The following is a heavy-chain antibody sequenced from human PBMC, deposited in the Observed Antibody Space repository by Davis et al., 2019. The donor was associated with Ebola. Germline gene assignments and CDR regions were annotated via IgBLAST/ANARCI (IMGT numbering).Heavy chain of an antibody. Sequence: GESLKISCAAARFTFSDYAMTWVRQAPGKGLEWVSYISSSGSTIYYADSVKGRFTISRDNAKNSLYLQMNSLRAEDTAVYYCARGPYSGSYRGWWFDPWGQGTLVTVSS. CDR3: ARGPYSGSYRGWWFDP. CDR2: ISSSGSTI. D-gene: IGHD1-26*01. J-gene: IGHJ5*02. CDR1: RFTFSDYA. V-gene: IGHV3-48*03.